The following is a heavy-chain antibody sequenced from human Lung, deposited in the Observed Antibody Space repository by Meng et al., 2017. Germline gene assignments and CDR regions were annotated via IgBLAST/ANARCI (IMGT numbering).Heavy chain of an antibody. J-gene: IGHJ4*02. CDR3: SWDDRAVSDY. CDR2: IKSNTDGGTA. CDR1: GFYFSNAW. Sequence: VYLVESGGDLVKPGGSLRLSCAASGFYFSNAWMSWVRQAPGKGLEWVGRIKSNTDGGTAEYAAPVTGRFTISRDDSKSTLYLQLSGLTTDDTGVYYCSWDDRAVSDYWGQGTLVTVSS. V-gene: IGHV3-15*01. D-gene: IGHD3-9*01.